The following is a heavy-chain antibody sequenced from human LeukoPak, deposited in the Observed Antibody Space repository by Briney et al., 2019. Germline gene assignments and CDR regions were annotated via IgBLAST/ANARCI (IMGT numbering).Heavy chain of an antibody. CDR2: INPSGGST. CDR3: ARDIGILTGYSYYFDY. V-gene: IGHV1-46*01. J-gene: IGHJ4*02. D-gene: IGHD3-9*01. Sequence: GASVKVSCKASGCTFTSCYMHWARQAPGQGLEWMGIINPSGGSTSYAQKFQGRVTMTRDTSTSTVYMELSSLRSEDTAVYYCARDIGILTGYSYYFDYWGQGTLVTVSS. CDR1: GCTFTSCY.